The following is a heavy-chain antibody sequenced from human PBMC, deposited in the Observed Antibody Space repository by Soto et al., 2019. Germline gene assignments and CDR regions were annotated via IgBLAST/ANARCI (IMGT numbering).Heavy chain of an antibody. CDR3: ARGSSPGPHFDY. Sequence: QVQLVQCGAEVKKPGASVKVSCKASGYTFTSYDINWVRQATGQGLEWMGWMNPNSGNTGYAQKFQGRVTMTRNTSISTAYMELSRLRSEDTAVYYSARGSSPGPHFDYWGQGTLVTVSS. J-gene: IGHJ4*02. CDR2: MNPNSGNT. V-gene: IGHV1-8*01. D-gene: IGHD3-10*01. CDR1: GYTFTSYD.